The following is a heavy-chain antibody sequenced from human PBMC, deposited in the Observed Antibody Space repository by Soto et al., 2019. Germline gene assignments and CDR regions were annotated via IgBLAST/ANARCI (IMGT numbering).Heavy chain of an antibody. J-gene: IGHJ4*02. D-gene: IGHD6-13*01. CDR2: ISYDGSNK. CDR3: ARDIGAAAYFDY. Sequence: QVQLVESGGGVVQPGRSLRLSCAASGFTFSSYAMHWVRQAPGKGLEWVAVISYDGSNKYYADSVKGRFTISRDNSKNTLYLQMNSLRAGDTAVYYCARDIGAAAYFDYWGQGTLVTVSS. V-gene: IGHV3-30-3*01. CDR1: GFTFSSYA.